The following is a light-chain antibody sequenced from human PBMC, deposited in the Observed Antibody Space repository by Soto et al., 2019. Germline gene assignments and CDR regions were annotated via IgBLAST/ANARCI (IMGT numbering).Light chain of an antibody. Sequence: QSGLTQPASVSGSPGQSITISCTGTSSDVGAYNFVSWYQHHPGRAPKLIIYEVTIRPSGVSNRFSGSKSGNTASLTISGLQAEDEADYYCSSYTTSAPYVFGSGTKLTVL. CDR3: SSYTTSAPYV. V-gene: IGLV2-14*01. J-gene: IGLJ1*01. CDR1: SSDVGAYNF. CDR2: EVT.